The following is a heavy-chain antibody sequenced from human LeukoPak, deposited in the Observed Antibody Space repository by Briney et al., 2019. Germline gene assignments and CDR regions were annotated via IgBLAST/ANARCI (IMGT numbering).Heavy chain of an antibody. CDR2: ISSNGDST. Sequence: GGSLRLSCSASGFTFSSYAMHWVRQAPGKGLEYVSTISSNGDSTYYADSVKGRFTISRDNSKNTQYLQMNSLRAEDTAVYYCARDKYRKLGGFEEYYYYGMDVWGQGTTVTVSS. V-gene: IGHV3-64*04. D-gene: IGHD7-27*01. CDR1: GFTFSSYA. CDR3: ARDKYRKLGGFEEYYYYGMDV. J-gene: IGHJ6*02.